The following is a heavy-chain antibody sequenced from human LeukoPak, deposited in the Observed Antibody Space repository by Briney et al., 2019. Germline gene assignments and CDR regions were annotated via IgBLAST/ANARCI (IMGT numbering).Heavy chain of an antibody. Sequence: PGGSLRLSCAASGFTVSSNYMSWVRQAPGKGLEWDSVIYSGGSTYYADSVKGRFTISRDNSKNTLYLQMNSLRAEDTAVYYCAKDRGIVVVPTLFDYWGQGTLVTVSS. CDR3: AKDRGIVVVPTLFDY. CDR2: IYSGGST. J-gene: IGHJ4*02. V-gene: IGHV3-53*01. CDR1: GFTVSSNY. D-gene: IGHD2-2*01.